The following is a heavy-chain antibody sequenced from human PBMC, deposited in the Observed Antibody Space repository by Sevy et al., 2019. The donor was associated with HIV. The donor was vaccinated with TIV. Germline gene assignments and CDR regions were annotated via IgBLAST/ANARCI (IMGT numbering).Heavy chain of an antibody. D-gene: IGHD1-1*01. V-gene: IGHV4-59*13. CDR2: IYDTGDT. Sequence: SETLSRTCTLSGASMSGYYWSWIRQPPGKGLERIGYIYDTGDTNFNPSLKSLVTISQDTSKTPFSLSLSSFNTADTAVYYCARGRSNCRYWSQGTLVTVSS. CDR3: ARGRSNCRY. CDR1: GASMSGYY. J-gene: IGHJ4*02.